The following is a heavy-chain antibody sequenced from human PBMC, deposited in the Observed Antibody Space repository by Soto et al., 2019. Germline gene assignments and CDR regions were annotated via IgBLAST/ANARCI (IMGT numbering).Heavy chain of an antibody. J-gene: IGHJ4*02. D-gene: IGHD6-19*01. V-gene: IGHV4-31*03. CDR1: GGSISSGGYY. Sequence: SETLSLTCTVSGGSISSGGYYWSWIRQHPGKGLEWIGYIYYSGSTYYNPSLKSRVTISVDTSKNQFSLKLSSVTAADTAVYYCARGPGGGWVDYWGQGTLVTVSS. CDR2: IYYSGST. CDR3: ARGPGGGWVDY.